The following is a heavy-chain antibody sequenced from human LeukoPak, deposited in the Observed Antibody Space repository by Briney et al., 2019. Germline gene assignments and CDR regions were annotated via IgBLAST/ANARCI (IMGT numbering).Heavy chain of an antibody. CDR3: ATDPLSMTRYYFDY. CDR1: GYTFTDYY. CDR2: VDPEDGET. V-gene: IGHV1-69-2*01. J-gene: IGHJ4*02. Sequence: ATVKISCKVSGYTFTDYYMHWVQQAPGKGLEWMGLVDPEDGETIYAEKFQGRVTITADTSTDTAYMELSSLRSEGTAVYYCATDPLSMTRYYFDYWGQGTLVTVSS. D-gene: IGHD2-8*01.